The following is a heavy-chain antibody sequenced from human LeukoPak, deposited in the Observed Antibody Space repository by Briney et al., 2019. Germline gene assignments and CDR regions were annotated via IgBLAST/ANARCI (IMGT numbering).Heavy chain of an antibody. V-gene: IGHV1-69*05. D-gene: IGHD3-10*01. CDR2: IIPIFGTA. J-gene: IGHJ5*02. CDR3: AGAHRSGLGELVNPQGFDP. CDR1: GGTFSSYA. Sequence: SAKVSCKASGGTFSSYAISWVRQAPGQGLEWMGRIIPIFGTANYAQKFQGRVTITTDESTSTAYMELSSLRSEDTAVYYCAGAHRSGLGELVNPQGFDPWGQGTLVTVSS.